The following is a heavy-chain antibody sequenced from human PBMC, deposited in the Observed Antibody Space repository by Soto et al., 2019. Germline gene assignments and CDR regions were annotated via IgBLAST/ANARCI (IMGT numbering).Heavy chain of an antibody. CDR2: ISYDENNK. CDR1: GFTFSSYG. CDR3: AKVLTGDLDY. Sequence: GGSLRLSCAASGFTFSSYGMNWGRQAPGKGLEWVAVISYDENNKYYADSVKGRFTISRDNSKNTLYLQMNSLRAEDTAVYYCAKVLTGDLDYWGQGTLVTVSS. D-gene: IGHD7-27*01. J-gene: IGHJ4*02. V-gene: IGHV3-30*18.